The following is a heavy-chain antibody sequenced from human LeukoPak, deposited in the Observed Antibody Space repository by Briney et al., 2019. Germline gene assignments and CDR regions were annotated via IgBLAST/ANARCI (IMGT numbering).Heavy chain of an antibody. D-gene: IGHD2-2*01. J-gene: IGHJ3*02. Sequence: GGSLRLSCAASGFTFSSYSMNWVRQAPGKGLEWVSYISSSSSTIYYADSVKGRFTISRDNSKNTLYLQMNSLRAEDTAVYYCARELPRHIVVVPAAPPDAFDIWGQGTMVTVSS. CDR2: ISSSSSTI. CDR3: ARELPRHIVVVPAAPPDAFDI. CDR1: GFTFSSYS. V-gene: IGHV3-48*01.